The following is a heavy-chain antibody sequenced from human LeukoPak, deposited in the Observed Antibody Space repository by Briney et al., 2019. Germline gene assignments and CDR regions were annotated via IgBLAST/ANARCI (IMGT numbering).Heavy chain of an antibody. D-gene: IGHD2-15*01. V-gene: IGHV3-30*02. Sequence: GGSLRLSCAASGFTFSSYGMHWVRQAPGKGLEWVAFIRYDGSNKYHADSVKGRFTISRDNSKNTLYLQMNSLRAEDTAVYYCAKDRVVVVAARTYDYWGQGTLVTVSS. CDR3: AKDRVVVVAARTYDY. CDR2: IRYDGSNK. CDR1: GFTFSSYG. J-gene: IGHJ4*02.